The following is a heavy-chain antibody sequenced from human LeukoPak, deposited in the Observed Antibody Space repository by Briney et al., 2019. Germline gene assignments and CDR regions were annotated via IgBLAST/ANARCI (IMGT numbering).Heavy chain of an antibody. V-gene: IGHV3-23*01. Sequence: GGSLRLSCAASGFTFSDFWMSWVRQAPGKGLEWFSAISNNGGYTYYADSVQGRFTISRDNSKSTLCLQMNSLRAEDTAVYYCAKQLGYCSDGSCYFPYWGQGTLVTVSS. CDR2: ISNNGGYT. CDR3: AKQLGYCSDGSCYFPY. CDR1: GFTFSDFW. D-gene: IGHD2-15*01. J-gene: IGHJ4*02.